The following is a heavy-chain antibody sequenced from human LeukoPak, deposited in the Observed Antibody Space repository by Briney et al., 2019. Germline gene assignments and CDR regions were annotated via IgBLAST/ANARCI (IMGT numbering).Heavy chain of an antibody. J-gene: IGHJ4*02. CDR3: AKFYSNYDLHHFDY. CDR2: ISGSGGST. D-gene: IGHD4-11*01. CDR1: GFTFSSYA. Sequence: HPGGSLRLSCAASGFTFSSYAMSWVRQAPGKGLEWVSAISGSGGSTYYADSVKGRFTISRDNSKNTLYLQMNSLRAEDTAVYYYAKFYSNYDLHHFDYWGQGTLVTVSS. V-gene: IGHV3-23*01.